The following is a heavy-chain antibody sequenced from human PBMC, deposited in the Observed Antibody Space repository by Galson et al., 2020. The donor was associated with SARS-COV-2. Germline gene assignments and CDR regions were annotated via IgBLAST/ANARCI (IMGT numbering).Heavy chain of an antibody. CDR1: GFTFSSYA. V-gene: IGHV3-23*01. CDR3: AKRGDYNNNWAVDFAS. Sequence: GESLKISCAASGFTFSSYAMSWVRQAPGKGLEWVSTIIGSGGSTYYADSVRGRFTISRDNSKNTVYLQMNILRVDDTATYYCAKRGDYNNNWAVDFASCGQGTLVTVSA. D-gene: IGHD1-1*01. CDR2: IIGSGGST. J-gene: IGHJ4*02.